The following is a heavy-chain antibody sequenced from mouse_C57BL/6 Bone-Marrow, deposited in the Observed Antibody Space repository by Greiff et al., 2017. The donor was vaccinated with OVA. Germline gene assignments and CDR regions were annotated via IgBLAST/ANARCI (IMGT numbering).Heavy chain of an antibody. Sequence: VKLMESGPELVKPGASVKISCKASGYAFSSSWMNWVKQRPGKGLEWIGRIYPGDGDTNYNGKFKGKATLTADKSSSTAYMQLSSLTSEDSAVYFCASSSGYGYWGQGTTLTVSS. CDR2: IYPGDGDT. V-gene: IGHV1-82*01. CDR3: ASSSGYGY. CDR1: GYAFSSSW. D-gene: IGHD3-2*02. J-gene: IGHJ2*01.